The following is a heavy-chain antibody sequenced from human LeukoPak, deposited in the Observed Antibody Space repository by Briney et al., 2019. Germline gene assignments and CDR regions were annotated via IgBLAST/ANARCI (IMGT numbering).Heavy chain of an antibody. CDR1: GYSFSTYW. V-gene: IGHV5-51*01. D-gene: IGHD6-19*01. J-gene: IGHJ3*02. CDR2: IYPGDSDT. CDR3: ARPFTNSSGWYGDDAFDI. Sequence: GESLKISCKGSGYSFSTYWIGWVRQMLGKDLEWMGIIYPGDSDTTYSPSFQGQVTISADKSINTAYPQWGSLKASDTAMYYCARPFTNSSGWYGDDAFDIWGQGTMVTVSS.